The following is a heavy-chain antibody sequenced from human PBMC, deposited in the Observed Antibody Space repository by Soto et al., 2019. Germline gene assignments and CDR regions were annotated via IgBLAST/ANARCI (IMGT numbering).Heavy chain of an antibody. D-gene: IGHD3-16*01. CDR1: GGSFSGYY. Sequence: LSLTCAVYGGSFSGYYWSWIRQPPGKGLEWIGEINHSGSTNYNPSLKSRVTISVDTSKNQFSLKLSSVTAADTAVYYCARSTFKDYYGMDVWGQGTTVTVSS. CDR3: ARSTFKDYYGMDV. V-gene: IGHV4-34*01. CDR2: INHSGST. J-gene: IGHJ6*02.